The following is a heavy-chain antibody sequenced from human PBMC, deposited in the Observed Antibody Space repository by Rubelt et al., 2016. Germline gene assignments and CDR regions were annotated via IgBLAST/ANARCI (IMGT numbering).Heavy chain of an antibody. J-gene: IGHJ3*02. CDR2: INPSGGST. CDR1: GYTFTSYY. CDR3: ATDGSGDYVGSAFDI. D-gene: IGHD4-23*01. V-gene: IGHV1-46*01. Sequence: GAEVKKPGASVKVSCKASGYTFTSYYMHWVRQAPGQGLEWMGIINPSGGSTSYAQKFQGRVTMTRDTSTSTVYMELSSLRSEDTAVYYCATDGSGDYVGSAFDIWGQGTMVTVSS.